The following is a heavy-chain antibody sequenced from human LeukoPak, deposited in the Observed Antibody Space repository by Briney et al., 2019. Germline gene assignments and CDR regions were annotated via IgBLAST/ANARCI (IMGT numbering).Heavy chain of an antibody. Sequence: PSETLSLTCTVSGGSASSGSYYWSWIRQPPGKGLEWIGYIYYSGSTNYNPSLKSRVTISVDTSKNQFSLKLSSVTAADTAVYYCAGGDGYNSIFDIWGQGTMVTVSS. V-gene: IGHV4-61*01. J-gene: IGHJ3*02. CDR2: IYYSGST. D-gene: IGHD5-24*01. CDR1: GGSASSGSYY. CDR3: AGGDGYNSIFDI.